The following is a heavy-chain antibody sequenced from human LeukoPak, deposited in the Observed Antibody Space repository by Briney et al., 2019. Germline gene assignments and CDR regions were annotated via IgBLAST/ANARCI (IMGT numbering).Heavy chain of an antibody. V-gene: IGHV4-59*01. CDR3: ARGRARDGSYPWFDS. J-gene: IGHJ5*01. CDR1: GGSIGSYY. D-gene: IGHD3-10*01. Sequence: SETLSLTCNVSGGSIGSYYWTWLRQPPGRGLEWIGYIYYSGSTNYSPSLESRVSISVDTSKNQFSLRLNSVTAADTAICYCARGRARDGSYPWFDSWGQGTLVTVSS. CDR2: IYYSGST.